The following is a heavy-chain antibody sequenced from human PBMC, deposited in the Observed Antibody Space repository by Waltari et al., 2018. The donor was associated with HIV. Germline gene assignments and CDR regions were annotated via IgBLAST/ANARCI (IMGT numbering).Heavy chain of an antibody. CDR3: ARNPTLQFGDLWAYYYGMDV. Sequence: FSSHYMSWIRQAPGKGLEWVSYISSSSTYTNYAGSVKGRFTISRDNAKNSLYLQMNSLRAEDTAVYYCARNPTLQFGDLWAYYYGMDVWGQGTTVTVS. V-gene: IGHV3-11*03. J-gene: IGHJ6*02. D-gene: IGHD3-10*01. CDR1: FSSHY. CDR2: ISSSSTYT.